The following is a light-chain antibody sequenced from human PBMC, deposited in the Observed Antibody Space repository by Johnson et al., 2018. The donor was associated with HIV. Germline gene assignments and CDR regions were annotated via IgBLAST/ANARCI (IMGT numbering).Light chain of an antibody. V-gene: IGLV1-51*01. Sequence: QPVLTQPPSVSAAPGQKVTISCSGSSSNIGNNYVSWYQQVPGTAPKLLIYDNNRRPSGIPDRFSGSKSGTSATLGITGLQTGDEADYYCGTWDSSLCVYVFATGTKVTVL. CDR3: GTWDSSLCVYV. CDR2: DNN. J-gene: IGLJ1*01. CDR1: SSNIGNNY.